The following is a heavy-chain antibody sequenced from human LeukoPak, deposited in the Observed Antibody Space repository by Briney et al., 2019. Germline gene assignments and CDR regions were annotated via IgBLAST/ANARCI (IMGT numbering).Heavy chain of an antibody. CDR3: AKDVPAAYFDY. Sequence: GGSLRLSCAASGFTVSSNEMSWVRQAPGKGLEWVSSISGGSTYYADSVKGRFTISRDNSKNTLYLQVNSLRAEDTAVYFCAKDVPAAYFDYWGQGTLVTVSS. V-gene: IGHV3-38-3*01. CDR1: GFTVSSNE. D-gene: IGHD2-2*01. CDR2: ISGGST. J-gene: IGHJ4*02.